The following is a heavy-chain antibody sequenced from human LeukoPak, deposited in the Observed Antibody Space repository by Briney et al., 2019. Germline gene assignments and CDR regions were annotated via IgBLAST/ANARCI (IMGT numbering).Heavy chain of an antibody. J-gene: IGHJ4*02. CDR3: ARYVVDSSGYYFSHFDY. V-gene: IGHV4-34*01. CDR2: INHSGST. Sequence: PSETLSLTCAVYGGSFSDYYWSWIRQPPGKGLEWIGEINHSGSTNYNPSLKSRVTISVDTSKNQFSLKLSSVTAADTAVYYCARYVVDSSGYYFSHFDYWGQGTLVTVSS. D-gene: IGHD3-22*01. CDR1: GGSFSDYY.